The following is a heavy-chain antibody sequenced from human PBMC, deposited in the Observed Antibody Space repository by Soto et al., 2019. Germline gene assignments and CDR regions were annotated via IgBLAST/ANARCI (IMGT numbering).Heavy chain of an antibody. D-gene: IGHD2-8*01. J-gene: IGHJ5*02. Sequence: ASVKVSCKASGGTFSSYSISWVRQAPGQGLEWMGGIIPIFGTANYAQKFQGRVTITADESTSTAYMELSGLRSEDTAVYYCARVHVGHCTNGVCPLQPWGQGTLVTVSS. V-gene: IGHV1-69*13. CDR3: ARVHVGHCTNGVCPLQP. CDR2: IIPIFGTA. CDR1: GGTFSSYS.